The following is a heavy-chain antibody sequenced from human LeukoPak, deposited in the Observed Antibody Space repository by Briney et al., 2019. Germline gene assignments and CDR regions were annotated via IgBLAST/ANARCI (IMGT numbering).Heavy chain of an antibody. Sequence: ASVKVSCKASGYTFTGYYTHWVRQAPGQGLEWMGWINPNSGGTNYAQKFQGRVTMTRDTSISTAYMELSRLRSDDTAVYYCARGFRGLNWNDVGFDYWGQGTLVTVSS. CDR3: ARGFRGLNWNDVGFDY. D-gene: IGHD1-1*01. J-gene: IGHJ4*02. CDR1: GYTFTGYY. CDR2: INPNSGGT. V-gene: IGHV1-2*02.